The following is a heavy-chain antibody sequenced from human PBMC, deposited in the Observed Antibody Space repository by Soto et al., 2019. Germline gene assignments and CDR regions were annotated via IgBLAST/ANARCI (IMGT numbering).Heavy chain of an antibody. CDR3: ARLHSNYPNYYYGMDV. CDR1: GFTFSIYA. V-gene: IGHV3-30-3*01. CDR2: ISYDGSNK. J-gene: IGHJ6*02. D-gene: IGHD4-4*01. Sequence: GSMRLSCAASGFTFSIYAMHWVRQAPGKGLEWVAVISYDGSNKYYADSVKGRFTISRDNSKNTLYLQMNSLRAEDTAVYYCARLHSNYPNYYYGMDVWGQGTTVTVSS.